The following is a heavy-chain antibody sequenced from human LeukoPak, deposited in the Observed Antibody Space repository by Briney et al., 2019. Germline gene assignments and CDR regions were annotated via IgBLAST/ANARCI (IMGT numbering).Heavy chain of an antibody. J-gene: IGHJ4*02. CDR2: INHSGST. Sequence: SETLSLTCAVYGGSFSGYYWSWIRQPPGKGLEWIGEINHSGSTNYNPSLKSRVTMSLDKSKNQFSLKLYSVTAADTAVYYCARDLSTMDGRTMGGYWGQGTLVTVSS. CDR3: ARDLSTMDGRTMGGY. V-gene: IGHV4-34*01. D-gene: IGHD1-26*01. CDR1: GGSFSGYY.